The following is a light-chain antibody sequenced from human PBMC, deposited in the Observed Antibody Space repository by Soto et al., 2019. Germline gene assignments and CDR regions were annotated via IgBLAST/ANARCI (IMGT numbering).Light chain of an antibody. CDR2: DAS. CDR3: KQRSNWPLT. V-gene: IGKV3-11*01. J-gene: IGKJ4*01. CDR1: QSVSSY. Sequence: EIVMTQSTATMCVSPGERATLFCRASQSVSSYLAWYQQKPGQAPRLLIYDASNRATGIPARFSGSGSGTDFTLTISSLEPEEFAVYYCKQRSNWPLTVGGGNKVAIK.